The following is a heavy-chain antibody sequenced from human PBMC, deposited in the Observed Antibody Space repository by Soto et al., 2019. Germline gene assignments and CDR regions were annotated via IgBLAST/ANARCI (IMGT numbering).Heavy chain of an antibody. CDR3: ARGPMGYTAPFDY. J-gene: IGHJ4*02. CDR1: GYTFTSYG. CDR2: ISTYNGDT. V-gene: IGHV1-18*01. Sequence: ASVKVSCKVSGYTFTSYGISWVRQAPGQGLEWMGWISTYNGDTKYAQNLQGRVTLTTDTSARTAYMELRSLRSDDTAVYYCARGPMGYTAPFDYWGQGTLVTVSS. D-gene: IGHD5-12*01.